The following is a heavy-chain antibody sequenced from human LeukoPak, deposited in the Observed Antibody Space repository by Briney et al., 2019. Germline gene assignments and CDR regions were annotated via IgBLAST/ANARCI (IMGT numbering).Heavy chain of an antibody. Sequence: SQTLSLTCTVSGGSISSGSYYWSWIRQPAGKGLEWIGRIYTSGSTNYNPSLKSRVTISVDTSKNQFSLKLSSVTAADTAVYYCARAPLGSPAWFDPRGQGTLVTVSS. CDR3: ARAPLGSPAWFDP. J-gene: IGHJ5*02. D-gene: IGHD1-26*01. CDR1: GGSISSGSYY. V-gene: IGHV4-61*02. CDR2: IYTSGST.